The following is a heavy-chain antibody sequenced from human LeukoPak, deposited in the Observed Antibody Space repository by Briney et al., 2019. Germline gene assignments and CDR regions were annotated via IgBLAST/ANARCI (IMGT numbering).Heavy chain of an antibody. Sequence: GGSLRLSCAASGFTFSDYYMSWIRQAPGKGLEWVSYISSSGSTIYYADSVKGRFTISRDNAKNSLYLQMNSLRAEDTVVYYCARPTVTTFHYGMDVWGQGTTVTVSS. J-gene: IGHJ6*02. CDR2: ISSSGSTI. CDR1: GFTFSDYY. V-gene: IGHV3-11*01. D-gene: IGHD4-17*01. CDR3: ARPTVTTFHYGMDV.